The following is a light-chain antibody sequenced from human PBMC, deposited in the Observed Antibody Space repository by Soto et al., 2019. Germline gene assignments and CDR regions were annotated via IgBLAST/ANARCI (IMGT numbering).Light chain of an antibody. CDR3: QQYGSSGT. V-gene: IGKV3-20*01. J-gene: IGKJ1*01. Sequence: IVLIQSPGTLSLSPGDRATLSCRASQCVSNNYLAWYQQKPGQAPSLLIYGASNRATGIPDRFSGSGSGTDFTLTISRLEPEDFAVYYCQQYGSSGTFGQGAKVDIK. CDR2: GAS. CDR1: QCVSNNY.